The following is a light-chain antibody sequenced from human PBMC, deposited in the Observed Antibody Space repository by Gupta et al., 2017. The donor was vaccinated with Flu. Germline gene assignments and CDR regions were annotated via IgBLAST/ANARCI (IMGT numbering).Light chain of an antibody. CDR1: KMGNKY. CDR2: QDT. CDR3: QAWDSSTAGV. V-gene: IGLV3-1*01. Sequence: SYDLTQPPSVSVSPGPTARLTCSGDKMGNKYACWYQQKPGQSPVLVIYQDTTRPSGIPERFSGSNSGNTATLTISGAQAMDEADYYCQAWDSSTAGVFGTGTEVTVL. J-gene: IGLJ1*01.